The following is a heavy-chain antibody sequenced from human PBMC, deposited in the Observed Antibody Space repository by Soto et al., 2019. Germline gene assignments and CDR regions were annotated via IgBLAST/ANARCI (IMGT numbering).Heavy chain of an antibody. CDR2: INGGGGSP. J-gene: IGHJ4*02. Sequence: GGSLRLSCAASGFTFGTYTMSWVRRAPGKGLEWVSTINGGGGSPSYADSVQGRFTISRDNPKNTLYLQLNSLTVDDTATYYCAKARCSTSNCYVPDYWGQGAPVTVSS. CDR3: AKARCSTSNCYVPDY. D-gene: IGHD2-2*01. V-gene: IGHV3-23*01. CDR1: GFTFGTYT.